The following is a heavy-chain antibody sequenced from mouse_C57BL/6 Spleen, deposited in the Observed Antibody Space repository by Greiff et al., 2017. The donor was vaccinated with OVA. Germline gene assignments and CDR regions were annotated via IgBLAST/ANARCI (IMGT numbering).Heavy chain of an antibody. V-gene: IGHV6-3*01. D-gene: IGHD4-1*01. CDR3: TETVWLGRGGYAMDY. CDR2: IRLKSDNYAT. J-gene: IGHJ4*01. CDR1: GFTFSNYW. Sequence: EVKLEESGGGLVQPGGSMKLSCVASGFTFSNYWMNWVRQSPEKGLEWVAQIRLKSDNYATHYAESVKGRFTISRDDSKSSVYLQMNNLRAEDTGIYYCTETVWLGRGGYAMDYWGQGTSVTVSS.